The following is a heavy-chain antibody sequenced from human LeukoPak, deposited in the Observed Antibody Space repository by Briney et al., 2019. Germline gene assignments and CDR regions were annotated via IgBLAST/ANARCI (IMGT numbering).Heavy chain of an antibody. CDR2: RKPDGNKK. Sequence: GASLRLSCAVSGLTFSSSWMDWARQAPGKGLEWEARRKPDGNKKHCADSMKGRLTNSRDHAENSLYLQVSSLSVQNTACDYCVRDLAYSRLDYWGQGTLVIVSS. D-gene: IGHD5-18*01. CDR1: GLTFSSSW. CDR3: VRDLAYSRLDY. V-gene: IGHV3-7*01. J-gene: IGHJ4*02.